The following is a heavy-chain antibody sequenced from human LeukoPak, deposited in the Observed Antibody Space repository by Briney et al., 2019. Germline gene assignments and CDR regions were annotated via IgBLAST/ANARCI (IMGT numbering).Heavy chain of an antibody. D-gene: IGHD3-22*01. CDR1: GYTFTGYY. CDR2: INPNSGGT. CDR3: ARDRWDYYDSSGPFDY. V-gene: IGHV1-2*06. J-gene: IGHJ4*02. Sequence: GASVKVSCKASGYTFTGYYMHWVRRAPGQGLEWMGRINPNSGGTNYAQKFQGRVTMTRDTSISTAYMELSRLRSDDTAVYYCARDRWDYYDSSGPFDYWGQGTLVTVSS.